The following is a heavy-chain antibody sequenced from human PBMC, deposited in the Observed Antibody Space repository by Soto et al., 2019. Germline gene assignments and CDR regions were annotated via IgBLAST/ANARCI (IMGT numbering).Heavy chain of an antibody. CDR2: ILPIFGTA. CDR3: ATDGGRHSGGIDY. CDR1: GGTFSSYS. J-gene: IGHJ4*02. Sequence: QVQLVQSGAEVKKPGSSVKVSCKASGGTFSSYSINWVRQAPGQGPEWMGEILPIFGTANYAHQFQGRVTITADESTSTAYIELSSLRSEDTAVYYCATDGGRHSGGIDYWGQGTLVTVSS. V-gene: IGHV1-69*01. D-gene: IGHD1-26*01.